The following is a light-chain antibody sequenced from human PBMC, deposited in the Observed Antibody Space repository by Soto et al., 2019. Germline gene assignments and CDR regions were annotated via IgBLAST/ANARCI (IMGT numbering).Light chain of an antibody. CDR3: QQYGSPIT. CDR2: GAS. CDR1: QSVSSY. J-gene: IGKJ5*01. Sequence: EIVLTQSPATLSLSPGERATLSFRASQSVSSYLAWYQQKPGQAPRLLIYGASTRATGIPDRFSGSGSGTDFTLTISRLEPEDFAVYYCQQYGSPITFGQGTRLEIK. V-gene: IGKV3-20*01.